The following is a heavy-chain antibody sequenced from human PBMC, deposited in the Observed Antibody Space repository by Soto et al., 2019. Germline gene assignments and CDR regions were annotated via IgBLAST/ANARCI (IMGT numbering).Heavy chain of an antibody. CDR1: GFSFSSYS. D-gene: IGHD3-10*01. CDR2: ITAANTYI. CDR3: ARDTNYYGSGRGVDF. V-gene: IGHV3-21*01. Sequence: GGSLRLSCAASGFSFSSYSMSWVRQAPGEGLEWVASITAANTYIHYGDSVEGRFAISRDNAKNSLYLQMNSLRAEDTAVYFCARDTNYYGSGRGVDFWGQGTLVTVS. J-gene: IGHJ4*02.